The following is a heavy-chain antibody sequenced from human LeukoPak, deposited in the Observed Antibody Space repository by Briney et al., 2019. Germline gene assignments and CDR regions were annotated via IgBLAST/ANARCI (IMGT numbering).Heavy chain of an antibody. CDR2: INHSGST. J-gene: IGHJ5*02. V-gene: IGHV4-34*01. Sequence: SETLSLTCADYGGSFSGYYWSWIRQPPGKRLEWIGEINHSGSTNYNPSLKSRVTISVDTSKSQFSLNLMSVTAADTAVYYCTRDTGTTGEVKFDPWGQGTQVTVSS. CDR3: TRDTGTTGEVKFDP. CDR1: GGSFSGYY. D-gene: IGHD4-17*01.